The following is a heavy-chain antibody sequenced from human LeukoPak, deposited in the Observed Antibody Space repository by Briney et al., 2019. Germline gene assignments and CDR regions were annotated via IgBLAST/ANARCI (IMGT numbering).Heavy chain of an antibody. V-gene: IGHV1-18*01. CDR2: ISAYNGNT. Sequence: ASVKVSCKASGYTFTSYGISWVRQAPGQGLEWMGWISAYNGNTNYAQKLQGRVTMTTDTSPSTAYMELRSLRSDDTAVYYCARVAAPTDSSGYYYPGYWGQGTLVTVSS. D-gene: IGHD3-22*01. CDR1: GYTFTSYG. CDR3: ARVAAPTDSSGYYYPGY. J-gene: IGHJ4*02.